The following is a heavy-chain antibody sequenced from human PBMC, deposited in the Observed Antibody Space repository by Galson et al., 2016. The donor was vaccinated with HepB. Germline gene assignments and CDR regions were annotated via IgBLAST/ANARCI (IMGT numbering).Heavy chain of an antibody. V-gene: IGHV3-11*06. CDR2: ISSSRSYT. CDR1: GFTFSDYY. J-gene: IGHJ6*03. CDR3: ARHGRNSYYSMDV. Sequence: SLRLSCAASGFTFSDYYMSWIRQAPGKGLEWVSSISSSRSYTNYADSVKGRFTISRDNARNSLYLQMNSLRAVDTAVYYCARHGRNSYYSMDVWGKGTTVTVSS. D-gene: IGHD4-23*01.